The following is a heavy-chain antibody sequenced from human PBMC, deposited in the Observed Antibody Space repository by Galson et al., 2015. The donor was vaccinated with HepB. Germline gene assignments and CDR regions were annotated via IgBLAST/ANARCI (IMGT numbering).Heavy chain of an antibody. CDR1: GFTFSSYA. CDR2: ISNDGAND. J-gene: IGHJ4*02. Sequence: SLRLSCAASGFTFSSYAMHWVRQAPGKGLEWVAFISNDGANDDYADSVRGRFTISRDNSKNTLYLQMNSLRPEDTNIFYCARDLGEGGFDYWGQGVLVTVSS. D-gene: IGHD3-16*01. V-gene: IGHV3-30-3*01. CDR3: ARDLGEGGFDY.